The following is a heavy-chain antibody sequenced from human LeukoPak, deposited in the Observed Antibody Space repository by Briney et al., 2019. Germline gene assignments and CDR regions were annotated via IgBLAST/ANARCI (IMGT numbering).Heavy chain of an antibody. J-gene: IGHJ4*02. CDR1: GGTFSSYA. CDR3: ARSWGSRNEYYFDY. CDR2: IIPIFGTA. Sequence: GASVKVSSKASGGTFSSYAISRVRQAPGQGLELMGGIIPIFGTANYAQKFQGRVTITADESTSTAYMELSSLRSEDTAVYYCARSWGSRNEYYFDYWGQGTLVTVSS. V-gene: IGHV1-69*13. D-gene: IGHD1-1*01.